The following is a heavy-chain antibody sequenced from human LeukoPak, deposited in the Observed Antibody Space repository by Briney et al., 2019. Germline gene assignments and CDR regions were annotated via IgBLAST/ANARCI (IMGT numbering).Heavy chain of an antibody. CDR2: IIPTFGTA. CDR1: GGTFISYA. Sequence: ASVKVSCKASGGTFISYAISWARQAPGQGLEWMGGIIPTFGTANYAQKFQGRVTITADESTSTAYMELSSLRSEDTAVYYCALPMATVTHFDYWGQGTLVTVSS. V-gene: IGHV1-69*13. J-gene: IGHJ4*02. D-gene: IGHD4-17*01. CDR3: ALPMATVTHFDY.